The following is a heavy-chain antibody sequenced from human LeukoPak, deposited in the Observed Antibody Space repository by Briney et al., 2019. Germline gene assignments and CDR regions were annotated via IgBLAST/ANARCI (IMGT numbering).Heavy chain of an antibody. D-gene: IGHD3-22*01. J-gene: IGHJ4*02. CDR2: VHPNSGGT. CDR1: GYTFSDYY. CDR3: ATMVDYNGSGFDY. V-gene: IGHV1-2*02. Sequence: ASVKVSCKASGYTFSDYYMHWVRQAPGQGLEWMGWVHPNSGGTNYAQKFQGRVTMTRDTSISTAYMELSRLRSDDTAMYYCATMVDYNGSGFDYWGRGTLVTVSS.